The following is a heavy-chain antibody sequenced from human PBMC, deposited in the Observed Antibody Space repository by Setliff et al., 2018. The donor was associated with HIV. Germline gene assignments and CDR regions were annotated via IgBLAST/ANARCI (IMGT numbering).Heavy chain of an antibody. CDR3: ARVFPPTRGAPFGIPPGAFDI. D-gene: IGHD2-21*01. V-gene: IGHV4-4*07. CDR1: GGSMGSYY. CDR2: IYTSGSI. J-gene: IGHJ3*02. Sequence: SETLSLTCSVSGGSMGSYYWSWIRQTASKGLEWIGRIYTSGSIIYNPSLRSRVTMSVDTSKNQFSLKLSSVTAADTAVYYCARVFPPTRGAPFGIPPGAFDIWGQGTMVTVSS.